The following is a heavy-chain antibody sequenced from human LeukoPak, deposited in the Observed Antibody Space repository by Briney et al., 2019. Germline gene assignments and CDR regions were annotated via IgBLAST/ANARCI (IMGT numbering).Heavy chain of an antibody. J-gene: IGHJ4*02. CDR2: IIPIFGTA. Sequence: ASVNVSCKASGGTFSSYAISWVRQAPGQGLEWMGGIIPIFGTANYAQKFQGRVTMTRDTSTSTVYMELSSLRSEDTAVYYCARGSYYGEFDYWGQGTLVTVSS. CDR3: ARGSYYGEFDY. D-gene: IGHD1-26*01. CDR1: GGTFSSYA. V-gene: IGHV1-69*05.